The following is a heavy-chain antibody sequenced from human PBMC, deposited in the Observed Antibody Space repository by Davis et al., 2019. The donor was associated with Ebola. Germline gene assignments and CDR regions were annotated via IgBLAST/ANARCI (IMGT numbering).Heavy chain of an antibody. J-gene: IGHJ4*02. V-gene: IGHV1-18*01. Sequence: ASVKVSCKASGYTFNSHGISWVRQAPGQGLEWMAWISAYNGHTNYAQKFQGRLTLTTDTSRSTAYMELRSLTSDDTAEYFCARGRNGGWDFDYWGQGTPVTVSS. CDR1: GYTFNSHG. CDR2: ISAYNGHT. D-gene: IGHD6-19*01. CDR3: ARGRNGGWDFDY.